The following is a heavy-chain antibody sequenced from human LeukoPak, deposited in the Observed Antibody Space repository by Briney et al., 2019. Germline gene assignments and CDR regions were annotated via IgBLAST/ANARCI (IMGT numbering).Heavy chain of an antibody. CDR2: IIPIFGTA. CDR1: GGTFSSYA. CDR3: ATRRRYCSSTSCPPYYYYGMDV. V-gene: IGHV1-69*13. D-gene: IGHD2-2*01. Sequence: ASVKVSCKASGGTFSSYAISRVQQAPGQGLEWMGGIIPIFGTANYAQKFQGRVTITADESTSTAYMELSSLRSEDTAVYYCATRRRYCSSTSCPPYYYYGMDVWGQGTTVTVSS. J-gene: IGHJ6*02.